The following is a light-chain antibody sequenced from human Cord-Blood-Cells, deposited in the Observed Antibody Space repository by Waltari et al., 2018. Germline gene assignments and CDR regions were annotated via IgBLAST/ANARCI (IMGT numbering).Light chain of an antibody. CDR2: DVS. J-gene: IGLJ1*01. CDR1: RSDVGGYNY. Sequence: QSALTQPASVSGSPGQSITISCTGTRSDVGGYNYVSWYQQHPRKAPKLMIYDVSKRPSGVSTRFSGSKSGNTASLTISGLQAEDGADYYCSSYTSSSTLVFGTGTKVTVL. CDR3: SSYTSSSTLV. V-gene: IGLV2-14*03.